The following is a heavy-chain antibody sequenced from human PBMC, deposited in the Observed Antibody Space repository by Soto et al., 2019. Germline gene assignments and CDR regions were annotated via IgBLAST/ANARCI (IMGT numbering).Heavy chain of an antibody. CDR2: ISAYNGHT. J-gene: IGHJ3*02. V-gene: IGHV1-18*01. CDR1: GYTFTSFG. Sequence: QVQLVQSGAEVKKPGASVKVSCKASGYTFTSFGISWVLQAPGQGLEWMGWISAYNGHTHYAENLQGRVTMTTDTDTSTAYMELRSLSSDDTGVDDCARDHLGGTDAVDIGGHGTMVTVSS. D-gene: IGHD1-26*01. CDR3: ARDHLGGTDAVDI.